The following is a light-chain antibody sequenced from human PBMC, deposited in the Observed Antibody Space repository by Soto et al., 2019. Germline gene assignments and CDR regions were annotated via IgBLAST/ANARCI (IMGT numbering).Light chain of an antibody. CDR1: QSVSSY. Sequence: EIVLTQSPATMSLSPGESATLSCRASQSVSSYLAWYQQKPGQAPRLLIYDASNRATGIPARFSGSGSGTDFTLTISSLEPEEFAVYYCQQRSNWPRTVGQGTQVDI. CDR2: DAS. CDR3: QQRSNWPRT. V-gene: IGKV3-11*01. J-gene: IGKJ1*01.